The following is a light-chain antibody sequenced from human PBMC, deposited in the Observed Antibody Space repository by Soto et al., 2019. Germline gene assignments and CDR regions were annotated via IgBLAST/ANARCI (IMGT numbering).Light chain of an antibody. J-gene: IGLJ1*01. CDR3: SSYTTSSTPHYV. Sequence: SVLTQPASGSGSPGEWSTISCTGTSSDVGGYNSVSWYQHHPGKAPKLMIFDVSDRPSGVSSRFSGSKSGNTASLTTSGLQAEDEADYYCSSYTTSSTPHYVFGPGTKVTV. V-gene: IGLV2-14*03. CDR2: DVS. CDR1: SSDVGGYNS.